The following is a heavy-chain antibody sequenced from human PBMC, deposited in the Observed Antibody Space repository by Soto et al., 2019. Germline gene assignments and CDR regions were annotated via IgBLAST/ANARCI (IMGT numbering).Heavy chain of an antibody. Sequence: QVQLVESGGGVVQPGRSLRLSCAASGFTFSSYGMHWVRQAPGKGLEWVAVIWYDGSNKYYADSVKGRFTISRDNSKNALYLQMTSLRAEDTAVYYCSRDRGPHGVYDAFDICGQGTMVTVAS. CDR3: SRDRGPHGVYDAFDI. J-gene: IGHJ3*02. CDR1: GFTFSSYG. V-gene: IGHV3-33*01. CDR2: IWYDGSNK. D-gene: IGHD4-17*01.